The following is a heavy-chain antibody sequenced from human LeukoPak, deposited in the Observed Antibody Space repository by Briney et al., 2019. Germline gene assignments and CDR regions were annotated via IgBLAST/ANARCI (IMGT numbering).Heavy chain of an antibody. J-gene: IGHJ6*03. V-gene: IGHV1-8*02. CDR3: ARRRVRGVINYYMDV. D-gene: IGHD3-10*01. Sequence: ASVKVSCKASGYTFTGYYMHWVRQAPGQGLEWMGWINPNSGNTGYAQKFQGRVTMTRNTSISTAYMELSSLRSEDTAVYYCARRRVRGVINYYMDVWGKGTTVTISS. CDR2: INPNSGNT. CDR1: GYTFTGYY.